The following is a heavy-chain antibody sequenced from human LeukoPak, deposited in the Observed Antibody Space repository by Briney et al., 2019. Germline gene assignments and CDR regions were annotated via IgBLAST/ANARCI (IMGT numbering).Heavy chain of an antibody. Sequence: PGGSLRLSCAASGFAFSTYSMHWVRQAPGKGLEWVSRINIDGSTTTYADSVKGRFTISRDNAKNTIYLHMNSLRAEDTAVYYCVRGAGAGTWGSYFDPWGQGILVTVSS. CDR1: GFAFSTYS. D-gene: IGHD6-19*01. CDR2: INIDGSTT. J-gene: IGHJ5*02. V-gene: IGHV3-74*01. CDR3: VRGAGAGTWGSYFDP.